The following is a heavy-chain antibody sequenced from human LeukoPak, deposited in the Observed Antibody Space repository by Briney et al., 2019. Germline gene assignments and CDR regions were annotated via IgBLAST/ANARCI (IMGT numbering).Heavy chain of an antibody. CDR2: IYHSESG. CDR1: GYSISSGYY. D-gene: IGHD6-19*01. CDR3: AVNLYSSGWYSDY. J-gene: IGHJ4*02. Sequence: SESLSLTCTVSGYSISSGYYWGWIRQPPGKGLEWIGSIYHSESGDYNPSLKSRVTISVDTTRNQFSLKLRSVTAADTAVYYCAVNLYSSGWYSDYWGQGTLVTVSS. V-gene: IGHV4-38-2*02.